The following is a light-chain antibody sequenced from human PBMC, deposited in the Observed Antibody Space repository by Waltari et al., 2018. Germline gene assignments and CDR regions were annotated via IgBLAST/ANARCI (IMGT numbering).Light chain of an antibody. V-gene: IGKV3D-15*01. Sequence: DIVMTQSPATLSLSLGDRATLTCRASQSVSKYLAWYQQKPGKAPRLLIYDASTMAGGVPSRFSGSGCGTDFTLTISRLQPEDFAVYYCQKYETLPATFGQGTKVEMK. CDR2: DAS. CDR3: QKYETLPAT. J-gene: IGKJ1*01. CDR1: QSVSKY.